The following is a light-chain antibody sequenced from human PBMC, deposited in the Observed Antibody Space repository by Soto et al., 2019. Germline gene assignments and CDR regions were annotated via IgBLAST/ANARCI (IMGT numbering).Light chain of an antibody. CDR2: GNN. CDR1: SSNIGAGYD. CDR3: QSYDSSLSGAV. Sequence: QSVLTQPPSVSGAPGQRVTISCTGSSSNIGAGYDVHWYQQLPGTAPKLLIYGNNNWPSGVPDRFSGSKSGTSASLAITGLHAEDEADYYCQSYDSSLSGAVFGGGTQLTVL. J-gene: IGLJ2*01. V-gene: IGLV1-40*01.